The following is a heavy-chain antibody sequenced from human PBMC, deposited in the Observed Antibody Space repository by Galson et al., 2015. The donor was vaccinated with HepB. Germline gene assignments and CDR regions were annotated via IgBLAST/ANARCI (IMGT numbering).Heavy chain of an antibody. V-gene: IGHV1-18*04. CDR3: ARDRTPMVRGVIINYYYYGMDV. CDR1: GYTFTSYG. Sequence: SVKVSCKASGYTFTSYGISWVRQAPGQGLEWMGWISAYNGNTNYARKLQGRVTMTTDTSTSTAYMELRSLRSDDTAVYYCARDRTPMVRGVIINYYYYGMDVWGQGTTVTVSS. J-gene: IGHJ6*02. CDR2: ISAYNGNT. D-gene: IGHD3-10*01.